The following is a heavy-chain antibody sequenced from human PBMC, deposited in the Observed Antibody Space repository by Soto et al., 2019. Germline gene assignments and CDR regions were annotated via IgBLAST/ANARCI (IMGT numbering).Heavy chain of an antibody. D-gene: IGHD3-10*01. CDR3: AKYYGSGSYSGMDF. CDR2: ISYDGSNK. CDR1: GFTFSSYG. J-gene: IGHJ6*02. V-gene: IGHV3-30*18. Sequence: QVQLVESGGGVVQPGRSLRLSCAASGFTFSSYGMHWVRQAPGKGLEWVAVISYDGSNKYYADSVKGRFTISRDNSKNTLSLQMNSLRAEDTAVYYCAKYYGSGSYSGMDFWGQGTTVTVSS.